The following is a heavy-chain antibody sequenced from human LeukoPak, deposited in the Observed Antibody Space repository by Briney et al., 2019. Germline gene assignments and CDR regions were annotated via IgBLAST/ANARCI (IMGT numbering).Heavy chain of an antibody. V-gene: IGHV1-69*05. Sequence: GASVKVSCKASGGTFSSYAISWVRQAPGQGLEWMGGIIPIFGTANYAQKFQGRVTITTDESTSTAYMELSSLRSEDTAAYYCARTNLLRGLDYWGQGTLVTVSS. D-gene: IGHD1-14*01. CDR1: GGTFSSYA. CDR2: IIPIFGTA. CDR3: ARTNLLRGLDY. J-gene: IGHJ4*02.